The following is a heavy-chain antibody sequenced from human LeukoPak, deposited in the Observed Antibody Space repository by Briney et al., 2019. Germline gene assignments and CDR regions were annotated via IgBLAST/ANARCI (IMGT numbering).Heavy chain of an antibody. D-gene: IGHD6-13*01. CDR2: IYTSGST. CDR3: ARVTGYVMEDYFDY. CDR1: GGSISSYY. V-gene: IGHV4-4*07. J-gene: IGHJ4*02. Sequence: SETLSLTCTVSGGSISSYYWSWIRQPAGKGLEWIGRIYTSGSTNYNPSLKSRVTISVDTSKNQFSLKLSSVTAADTAVYYCARVTGYVMEDYFDYWGQGTLVTVSS.